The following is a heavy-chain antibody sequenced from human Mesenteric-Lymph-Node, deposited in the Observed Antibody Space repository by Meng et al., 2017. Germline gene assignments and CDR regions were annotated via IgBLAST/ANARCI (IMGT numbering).Heavy chain of an antibody. D-gene: IGHD2-15*01. CDR1: GYTFTGYY. CDR2: INPNSGGT. V-gene: IGHV1-2*06. Sequence: ASVKVSCKASGYTFTGYYMHWVRQAPGQGLEWMGRINPNSGGTNYAQKFQGRVTMTRDTSISTAYMELTRLTSDDTAVYYCAANNVGIYTGFGYRGQGTLVTVSS. CDR3: AANNVGIYTGFGY. J-gene: IGHJ4*02.